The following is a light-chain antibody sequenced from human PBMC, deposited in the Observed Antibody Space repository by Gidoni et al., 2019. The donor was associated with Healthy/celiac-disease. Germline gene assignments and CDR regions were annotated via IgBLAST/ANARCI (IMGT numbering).Light chain of an antibody. V-gene: IGLV1-44*01. CDR3: AAWDDSLNVHVV. CDR1: SSNIGSNI. Sequence: QSVLTQPPSASWTPGQSVTFSFSGRSSNIGSNIVNWYQQLPGTAPKLLIYSNNQRPSGVPDRFSGSKSGTSASLAISGLQSEDEADYYCAAWDDSLNVHVVFGGGTKLTVL. J-gene: IGLJ2*01. CDR2: SNN.